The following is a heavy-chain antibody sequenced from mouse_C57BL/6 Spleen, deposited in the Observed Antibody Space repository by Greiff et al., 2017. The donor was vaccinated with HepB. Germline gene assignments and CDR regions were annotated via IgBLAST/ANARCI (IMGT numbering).Heavy chain of an antibody. D-gene: IGHD3-2*02. V-gene: IGHV1-82*01. CDR2: IYPGDGDT. CDR1: GYAFSSSW. J-gene: IGHJ3*01. CDR3: AQTAQVFAY. Sequence: QVQLQQSGPELVKPGASVKISCKASGYAFSSSWMNWVKQRPGKGLEWIGRIYPGDGDTNYNGKFKGKATLTADKSSSTAYMQLSSLTSEDSAVYFCAQTAQVFAYWGQGTLVTVSA.